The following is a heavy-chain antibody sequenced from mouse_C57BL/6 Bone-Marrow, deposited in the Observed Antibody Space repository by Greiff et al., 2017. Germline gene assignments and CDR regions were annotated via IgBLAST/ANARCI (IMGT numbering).Heavy chain of an antibody. J-gene: IGHJ1*03. CDR3: ARRGPWYFDV. CDR1: GYAFRSYW. V-gene: IGHV1-80*01. Sequence: VQLKESGAELVKPGASVKISFKASGYAFRSYWMHCVQQMTCPGLAWIGQIYPGDGDTNYTGKFTGKATLTAVKSSSTAYMQLSSLTSEDSAVYFCARRGPWYFDVWGTGTTVTVSS. CDR2: IYPGDGDT.